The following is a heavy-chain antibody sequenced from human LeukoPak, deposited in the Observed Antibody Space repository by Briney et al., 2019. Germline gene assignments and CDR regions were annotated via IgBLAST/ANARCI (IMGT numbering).Heavy chain of an antibody. Sequence: PSETLSLTCAVYGGSFTIYSWTWIRQPPGKSLEWVGEISPSGNTQYNPSLKSRVTISLDASNNHFSPKLSSVTAADTAVYYCARILLWFGELTHFDSWGQGTLVTVSS. V-gene: IGHV4-34*01. CDR3: ARILLWFGELTHFDS. CDR1: GGSFTIYS. CDR2: ISPSGNT. J-gene: IGHJ4*02. D-gene: IGHD3-10*01.